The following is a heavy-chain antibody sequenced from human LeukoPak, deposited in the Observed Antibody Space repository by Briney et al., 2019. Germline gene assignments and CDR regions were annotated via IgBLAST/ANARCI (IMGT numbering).Heavy chain of an antibody. J-gene: IGHJ4*02. CDR2: INPNSGGT. CDR3: ARSERAVAGDFDY. V-gene: IGHV1-2*02. CDR1: GYTFTGYY. D-gene: IGHD6-19*01. Sequence: GASVKVSCTASGYTFTGYYMHWVRQAPGQGLEWMGWINPNSGGTNYAQTFHGRVTMTRDTSISTAYMELSRLRSDDTAVYYCARSERAVAGDFDYWGQGTLVTVSS.